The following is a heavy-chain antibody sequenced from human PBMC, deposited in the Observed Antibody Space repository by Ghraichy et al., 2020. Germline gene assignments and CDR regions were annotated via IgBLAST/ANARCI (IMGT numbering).Heavy chain of an antibody. J-gene: IGHJ4*02. Sequence: GGSLRLSCAASGFSFSEDWMSWVRQAPGKELEWVATIKPDGSDGAYVDSVRGRFTISKDNAKRSLYLQMNSLTAEDTAVYYCARGPNWGQGSLVTVSS. CDR1: GFSFSEDW. V-gene: IGHV3-7*03. CDR3: ARGPN. CDR2: IKPDGSDG.